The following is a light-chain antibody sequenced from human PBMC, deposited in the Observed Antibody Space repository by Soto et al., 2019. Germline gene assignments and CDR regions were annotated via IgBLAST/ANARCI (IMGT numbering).Light chain of an antibody. CDR1: KGISSW. CDR2: AAS. Sequence: DIQMTHSHFSGFPSVETRVTFPCRAGKGISSWLAWYQQKPGKAPKLLIYAASSLQSGVPSRFSGSGSGTDFTLTISSLQPEDFATYYCQQANSFPITFGQGTRLEIK. V-gene: IGKV1-12*01. J-gene: IGKJ5*01. CDR3: QQANSFPIT.